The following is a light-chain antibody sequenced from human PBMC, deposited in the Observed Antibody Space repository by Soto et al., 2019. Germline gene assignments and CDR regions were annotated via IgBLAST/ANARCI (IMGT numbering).Light chain of an antibody. J-gene: IGKJ1*01. CDR2: GAS. V-gene: IGKV3-20*01. Sequence: EIVLTQSPGTLSLSPGERDTLSCRASQSVSSSYLAWYQQKPGQAPRLLIYGASSRATGIPDRFSGSGSGTYFTLTISGLEPEDFAVYYCQQYGSSPWTFGQGNKVEIK. CDR3: QQYGSSPWT. CDR1: QSVSSSY.